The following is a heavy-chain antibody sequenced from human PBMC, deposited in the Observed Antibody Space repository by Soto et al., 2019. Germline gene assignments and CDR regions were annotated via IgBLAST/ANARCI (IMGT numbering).Heavy chain of an antibody. Sequence: QVQLQESGPGLVKPSETLSLTCTVSGGSISSYYWSWIRQPAGKGLEWIGRIYTSGSTNYNPSLESRVTMSVDTSKNQFSLKLSSVTAADTAVYYCAREGRGGRKDSCDYWGQGTLVTVSS. J-gene: IGHJ4*02. V-gene: IGHV4-4*07. CDR1: GGSISSYY. CDR2: IYTSGST. CDR3: AREGRGGRKDSCDY. D-gene: IGHD2-15*01.